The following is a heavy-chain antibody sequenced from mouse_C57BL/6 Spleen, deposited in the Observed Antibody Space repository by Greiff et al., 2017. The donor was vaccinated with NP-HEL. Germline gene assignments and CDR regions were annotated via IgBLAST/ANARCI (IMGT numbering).Heavy chain of an antibody. Sequence: VQLQQSGPELVKPGASVKISCKASGYTFTDYYMNWVKQSHGKSLEWIGDINPNNGGTSYNQKFKGKATLTVDKSSSTAYMELRSLTSEDSAVYYCARFSEGADYWGQGTTLTVSS. CDR3: ARFSEGADY. V-gene: IGHV1-26*01. CDR1: GYTFTDYY. CDR2: INPNNGGT. J-gene: IGHJ2*01. D-gene: IGHD3-1*01.